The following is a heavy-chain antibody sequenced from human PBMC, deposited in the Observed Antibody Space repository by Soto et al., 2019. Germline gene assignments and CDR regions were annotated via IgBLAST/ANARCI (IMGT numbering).Heavy chain of an antibody. CDR1: GDIFSSYT. CDR3: APSRGIRFDP. Sequence: QVQLVQSGAEVKKTGSSVKVSCKASGDIFSSYTISWVRQAPGQGLEWMGRIIPILGIATYAQKFQGRVTITADKSTSTAYMELSSLRSEDTAVYYSAPSRGIRFDPWGQGTLVTVSS. CDR2: IIPILGIA. V-gene: IGHV1-69*02. D-gene: IGHD3-16*01. J-gene: IGHJ5*02.